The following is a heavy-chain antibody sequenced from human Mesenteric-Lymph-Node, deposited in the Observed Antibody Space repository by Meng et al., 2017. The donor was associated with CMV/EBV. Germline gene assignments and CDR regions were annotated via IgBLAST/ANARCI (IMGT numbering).Heavy chain of an antibody. CDR1: GGTFSSYA. D-gene: IGHD3-22*01. CDR2: IIPIFGTA. J-gene: IGHJ4*02. Sequence: SVKVSCKASGGTFSSYAISWVRQAPGQGLEWMGGIIPIFGTANYAQKFQGRVTITTDESTSTAYMELSSLRSDDTAVYYCARAGEDYYDSSGDCLFDYWGQGTLVTVSS. CDR3: ARAGEDYYDSSGDCLFDY. V-gene: IGHV1-69*05.